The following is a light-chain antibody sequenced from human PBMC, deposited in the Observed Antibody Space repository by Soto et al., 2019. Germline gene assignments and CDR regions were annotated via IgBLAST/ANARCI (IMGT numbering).Light chain of an antibody. CDR3: SSYTSSSTRVV. V-gene: IGLV2-14*01. Sequence: QSALTQPASVSGSPGQSITISCTGTSSDVGGYNYVSWYQQHPGKAPKLMIYDVSNRPSGVSNRFSGSKSGNTASLTISGLQAEDEADYYCSSYTSSSTRVVFGGGTMVTVL. J-gene: IGLJ2*01. CDR2: DVS. CDR1: SSDVGGYNY.